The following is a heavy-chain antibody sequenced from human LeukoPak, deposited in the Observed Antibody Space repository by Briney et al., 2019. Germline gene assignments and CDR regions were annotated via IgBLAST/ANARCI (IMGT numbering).Heavy chain of an antibody. Sequence: ASVKVSCKASGYTFTSYDINWVRQATGRGLEWMGWMNPNSGNTGYAQKFQGRVTMTRNTSISTAYMELSSLRSEDTAVYYCARAHGYCSSTSCYYYYGMDVWGQGTTVTVSS. J-gene: IGHJ6*02. D-gene: IGHD2-2*03. CDR3: ARAHGYCSSTSCYYYYGMDV. CDR1: GYTFTSYD. CDR2: MNPNSGNT. V-gene: IGHV1-8*01.